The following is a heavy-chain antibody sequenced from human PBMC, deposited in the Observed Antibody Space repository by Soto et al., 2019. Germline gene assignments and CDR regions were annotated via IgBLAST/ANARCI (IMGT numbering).Heavy chain of an antibody. D-gene: IGHD3-3*01. CDR2: IKSKTDCGTT. Sequence: GGSLRLSCAASGFTFSNAWMNWVRQAPGKGLEWVGRIKSKTDCGTTDYAAPVKGRFTISRDDSKNTMYLQMNSLKTEDTAVYYCTTVLGITIFGVVKVRGVDNYYYGMDVWGQGTTVTVSS. CDR1: GFTFSNAW. V-gene: IGHV3-15*07. CDR3: TTVLGITIFGVVKVRGVDNYYYGMDV. J-gene: IGHJ6*02.